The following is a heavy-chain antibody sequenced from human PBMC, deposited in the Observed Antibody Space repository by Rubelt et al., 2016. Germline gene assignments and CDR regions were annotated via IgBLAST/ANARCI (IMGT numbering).Heavy chain of an antibody. J-gene: IGHJ4*02. CDR1: GGSISSYY. CDR2: IYFSGST. CDR3: ARGLWGPVAEGY. Sequence: QVQLQESGPGLVKPSETLSLTCTVSGGSISSYYWSWIRQPPGKGLECIGYIYFSGSTNYNPSLESRVTISVDTSKNQFSLKLSSVTAADTAVYYCARGLWGPVAEGYWGQGTLVTVSS. V-gene: IGHV4-59*12. D-gene: IGHD6-19*01.